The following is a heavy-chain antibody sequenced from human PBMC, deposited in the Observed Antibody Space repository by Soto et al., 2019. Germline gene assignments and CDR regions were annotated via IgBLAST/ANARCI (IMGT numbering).Heavy chain of an antibody. D-gene: IGHD3-3*01. J-gene: IGHJ3*01. CDR3: ATDYGFGAFWSGVSVDACDF. Sequence: EVQLVESGGGLVKPGGSLRLSCAASGVTFSSYSMNWVRQAPGKGLEWVSSIRSSSSYIYYADSVKGRFTISRDNAKDSLYLQMNSLSVEDTAVYYCATDYGFGAFWSGVSVDACDFWGQGTMVTVSS. V-gene: IGHV3-21*01. CDR1: GVTFSSYS. CDR2: IRSSSSYI.